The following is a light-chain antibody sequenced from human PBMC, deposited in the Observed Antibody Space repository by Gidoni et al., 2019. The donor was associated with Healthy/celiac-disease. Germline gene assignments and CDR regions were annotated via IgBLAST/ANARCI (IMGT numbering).Light chain of an antibody. CDR2: SNN. Sequence: QSVLTQPHSASGTPGQRVTISCSGSSSNIGSTTVNWYQQLPGPAPKLLIYSNNPRPSGVPYRFSGSKSGTSASLAISGLQSEDEADYYCAAWDDSLNGVVFGGGTKLTVL. CDR1: SSNIGSTT. CDR3: AAWDDSLNGVV. J-gene: IGLJ2*01. V-gene: IGLV1-44*01.